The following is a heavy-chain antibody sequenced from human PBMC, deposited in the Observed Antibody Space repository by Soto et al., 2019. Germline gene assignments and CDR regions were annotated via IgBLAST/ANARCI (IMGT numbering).Heavy chain of an antibody. V-gene: IGHV1-3*01. J-gene: IGHJ4*02. CDR1: GGTFSSYA. CDR3: ARVKLSLWFGELLLDY. CDR2: INAGNGNT. Sequence: GASVKVSCKASGGTFSSYAISWVRQAPGQRLEWMGWINAGNGNTNYSQKFQGRVTITRDKSASTAYMELSSLRSEDTAVYYCARVKLSLWFGELLLDYWGQGTLVXVSS. D-gene: IGHD3-10*01.